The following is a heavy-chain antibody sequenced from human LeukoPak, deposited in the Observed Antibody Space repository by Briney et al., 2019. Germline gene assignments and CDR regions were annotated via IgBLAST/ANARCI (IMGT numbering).Heavy chain of an antibody. CDR1: GFTFSNYA. V-gene: IGHV3-23*01. J-gene: IGHJ4*02. D-gene: IGHD2-21*01. CDR2: ISDSGGRT. Sequence: GGSLRLSRAASGFTFSNYAMTWVRQAPGKGLEWVSTISDSGGRTNYADSVQGRFTISRDNSKNTLYLQMNGLRAEDTAVYYCAKRPRSLLTFDYWGQGTLVTVSS. CDR3: AKRPRSLLTFDY.